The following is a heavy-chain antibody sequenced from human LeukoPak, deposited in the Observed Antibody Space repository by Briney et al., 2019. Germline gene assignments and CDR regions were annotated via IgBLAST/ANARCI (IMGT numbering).Heavy chain of an antibody. V-gene: IGHV4-59*08. J-gene: IGHJ3*02. Sequence: SETLSLTCTVSGGSISSYYWSWIRQPPGKGLEWIGYIYYSGSTNYNPSLKSRVTISVDTSKNQFSLKLSSVTAADTAVYYCARGRSGGRRSAFDIWGQGTMVTVSS. CDR3: ARGRSGGRRSAFDI. CDR1: GGSISSYY. CDR2: IYYSGST. D-gene: IGHD2-15*01.